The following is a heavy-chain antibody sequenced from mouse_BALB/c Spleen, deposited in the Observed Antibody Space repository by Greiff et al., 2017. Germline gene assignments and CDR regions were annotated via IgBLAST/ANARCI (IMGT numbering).Heavy chain of an antibody. Sequence: VQLQQSGAELVRSGASVKLSCTASGFNIKDYYMHWVKQRPEQGLEWIGWIDPENGDTKYDPKFQGKATITADTSSNTAYLQLSSLTSEDTAVYYCARGRSSYAMDYWGQGTSVTVSS. V-gene: IGHV14-1*02. CDR2: IDPENGDT. CDR3: ARGRSSYAMDY. J-gene: IGHJ4*01. CDR1: GFNIKDYY.